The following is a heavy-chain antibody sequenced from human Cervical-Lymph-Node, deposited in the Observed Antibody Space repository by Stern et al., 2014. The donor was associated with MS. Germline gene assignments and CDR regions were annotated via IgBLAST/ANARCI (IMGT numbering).Heavy chain of an antibody. Sequence: EVQLVESGGGVIQPGGSLRLSCTASGFTVSRDYMTWARQAPGKGLEWVALITNGGSPLYTASVKGRFTISRDDSKNTVYLHMTSLRAEDTAMYYCARDTSSPERSDWWGQGTLVTVSS. CDR3: ARDTSSPERSDW. J-gene: IGHJ4*02. D-gene: IGHD1-1*01. CDR2: ITNGGSP. V-gene: IGHV3-53*01. CDR1: GFTVSRDY.